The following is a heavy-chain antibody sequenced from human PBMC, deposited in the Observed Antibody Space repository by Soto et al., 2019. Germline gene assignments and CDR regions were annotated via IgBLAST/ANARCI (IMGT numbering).Heavy chain of an antibody. Sequence: GASVKVSWKASGYTFTAFHMHWARQAPGQGLEWMGWINPDSGDSEYGQKFQGRVTLTKDTSITTAYMELSRLTSDDTAIYYCARVRYGDFSYQYWGQGTPVTVSS. CDR3: ARVRYGDFSYQY. D-gene: IGHD4-17*01. V-gene: IGHV1-2*02. CDR1: GYTFTAFH. J-gene: IGHJ4*02. CDR2: INPDSGDS.